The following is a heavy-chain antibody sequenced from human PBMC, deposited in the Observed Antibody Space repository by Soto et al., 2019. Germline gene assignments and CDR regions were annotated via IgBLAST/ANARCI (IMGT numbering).Heavy chain of an antibody. J-gene: IGHJ3*02. CDR1: GYTFTGYY. Sequence: QVQLVQSGAEVKKPGASVKVSCKASGYTFTGYYMHWVRQAPGQGLEWMGWINPNSGGTNYAQKFQGWVTMTRDTSISTAYMELSRLRSDDTAVYYCARARDVRYCSGGSCYGAFDIWGQGTMVTVSS. CDR3: ARARDVRYCSGGSCYGAFDI. D-gene: IGHD2-15*01. V-gene: IGHV1-2*04. CDR2: INPNSGGT.